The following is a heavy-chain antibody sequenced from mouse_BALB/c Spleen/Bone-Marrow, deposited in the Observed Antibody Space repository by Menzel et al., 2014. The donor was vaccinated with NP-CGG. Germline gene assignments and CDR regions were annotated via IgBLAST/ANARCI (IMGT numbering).Heavy chain of an antibody. CDR2: IYPGSGST. V-gene: IGHV1-77*01. Sequence: QVQLQQSGPELVKPGASVKMSCKASGYTFTDYVITWVKQRTGQGLEWIGEIYPGSGSTYYNEKFKGKATLTADKSSNTAYMQLGSLTSEDSAVYFCARLGGNYRYAMDYWGQGTSVTVSS. CDR3: ARLGGNYRYAMDY. CDR1: GYTFTDYV. J-gene: IGHJ4*01. D-gene: IGHD2-1*01.